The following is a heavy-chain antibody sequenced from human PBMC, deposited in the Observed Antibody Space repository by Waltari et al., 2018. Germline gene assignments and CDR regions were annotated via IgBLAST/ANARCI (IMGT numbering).Heavy chain of an antibody. CDR1: GFSLSTSGVG. V-gene: IGHV2-5*01. CDR3: AHTTPGGPYDYIWGSYRYYFDY. D-gene: IGHD3-16*02. CDR2: IYWNDDK. J-gene: IGHJ4*02. Sequence: QITLKESGPTLVKPTQTLTLTCTFSGFSLSTSGVGVGWIRQPPGKALEWLALIYWNDDKRYSPSRKSRLTITNDTSKNQVVLTMTNMDPVDTATYYCAHTTPGGPYDYIWGSYRYYFDYWGQGTLVTVSS.